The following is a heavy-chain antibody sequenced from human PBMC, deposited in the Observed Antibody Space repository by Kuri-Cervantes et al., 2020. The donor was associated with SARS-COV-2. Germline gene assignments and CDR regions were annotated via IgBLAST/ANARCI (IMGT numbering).Heavy chain of an antibody. CDR1: GFTFSDYY. Sequence: GESLKISCAASGFTFSDYYMSWIRQAPGKGLEWVSYISSSGSTIYYADSVKGRFTISRDNAKNSLYLQMNGLRAEDTAVYYCVRTGLPGWYYYYGMDVWGQGTTVTVSS. CDR3: VRTGLPGWYYYYGMDV. J-gene: IGHJ6*02. CDR2: ISSSGSTI. V-gene: IGHV3-11*01. D-gene: IGHD2-15*01.